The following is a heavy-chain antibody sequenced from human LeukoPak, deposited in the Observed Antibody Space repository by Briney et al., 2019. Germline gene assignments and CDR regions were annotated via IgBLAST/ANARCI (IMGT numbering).Heavy chain of an antibody. Sequence: SETLSLTCTASGGSISSSSYYWGWIRQPPGKGLEWIGSIYYSGSTYYNPSLKSRVTISVDTSKNQFSLKLSSVTAADTAVYYCARHQPRYSSSWYSGMDVWGQGTTVTVSS. CDR1: GGSISSSSYY. J-gene: IGHJ6*02. D-gene: IGHD6-13*01. CDR3: ARHQPRYSSSWYSGMDV. V-gene: IGHV4-39*01. CDR2: IYYSGST.